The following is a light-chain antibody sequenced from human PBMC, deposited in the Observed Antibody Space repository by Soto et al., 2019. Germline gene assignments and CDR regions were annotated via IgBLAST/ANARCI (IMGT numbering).Light chain of an antibody. J-gene: IGKJ1*01. CDR1: QSVWNDY. Sequence: EIVLPQSPGTLSLSPGERSTLSCRASQSVWNDYLAWYQQKPGRATRLLIYGASSRATGIPYRFSGSGSGTDFTLTISRLEPEDFAVYYCQQHGNSPWTFGQGNKVDIK. CDR2: GAS. V-gene: IGKV3-20*01. CDR3: QQHGNSPWT.